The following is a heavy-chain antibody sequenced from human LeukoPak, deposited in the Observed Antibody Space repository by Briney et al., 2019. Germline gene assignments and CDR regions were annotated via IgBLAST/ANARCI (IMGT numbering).Heavy chain of an antibody. Sequence: ASVKVSRKASGYTFTSYDINWVRQATGQGLEWMGWMNPNIGNTGYAQKFQGRVTMTRNTSISTAYMELSSLRSEDTAVYYCARYYGSGSYLLHAYYYYMDVWGKGTTVTVSS. J-gene: IGHJ6*03. CDR1: GYTFTSYD. CDR3: ARYYGSGSYLLHAYYYYMDV. V-gene: IGHV1-8*01. CDR2: MNPNIGNT. D-gene: IGHD3-10*01.